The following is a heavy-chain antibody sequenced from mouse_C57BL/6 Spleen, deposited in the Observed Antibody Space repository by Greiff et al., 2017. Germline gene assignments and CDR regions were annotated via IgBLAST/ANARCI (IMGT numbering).Heavy chain of an antibody. CDR2: IHPNSGST. Sequence: QVQLQQPGAELVKPGASVKLSCKASGYTFTSYWMHWVKQRPGQGLEWIGMIHPNSGSTNYNEKFKSKATLTVDKSSSTAYMQLSSLTSEDSAVYYCARGPFTTVVAPLSMDYWGQGTSVTVSS. J-gene: IGHJ4*01. D-gene: IGHD1-1*01. CDR1: GYTFTSYW. CDR3: ARGPFTTVVAPLSMDY. V-gene: IGHV1-64*01.